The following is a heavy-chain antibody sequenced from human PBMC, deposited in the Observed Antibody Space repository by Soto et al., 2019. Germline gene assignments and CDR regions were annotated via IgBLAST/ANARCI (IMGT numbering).Heavy chain of an antibody. CDR1: GYTFTSYA. CDR2: INAGNGNT. D-gene: IGHD1-26*01. CDR3: ARGGSLYWYFDL. V-gene: IGHV1-3*01. J-gene: IGHJ2*01. Sequence: QVQLVQSGAEVKKPGASVKVSCKASGYTFTSYAMHWVRQAPGQRLEWMGWINAGNGNTKYSQKFKGRVTITRDTSASTAYMGLSSLRSEDTSVYYCARGGSLYWYFDLWGRGTLVTVSS.